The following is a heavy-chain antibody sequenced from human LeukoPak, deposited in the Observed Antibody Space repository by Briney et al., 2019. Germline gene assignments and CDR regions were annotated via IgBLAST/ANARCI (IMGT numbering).Heavy chain of an antibody. CDR3: ASPGRYGVVWYFDL. V-gene: IGHV3-30-3*01. D-gene: IGHD4-17*01. Sequence: GGSLRLSCAASGFTFSSYAMHWVRQAPGKGLEWVAVISYDGSNKYYADSVKGRFTISRDNSKNTLYLQMNSLRAEDTAVYYCASPGRYGVVWYFDLWGRGTLVTVSS. J-gene: IGHJ2*01. CDR2: ISYDGSNK. CDR1: GFTFSSYA.